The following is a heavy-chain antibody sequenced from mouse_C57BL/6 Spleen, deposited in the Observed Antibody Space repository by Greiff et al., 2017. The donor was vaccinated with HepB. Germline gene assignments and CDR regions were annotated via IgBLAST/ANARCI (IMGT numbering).Heavy chain of an antibody. Sequence: QVQLQQSGPELVKPGASVKISCKASGYAFSSSWMNWVKQRPGKGLEWIGRIYPGDGDTNYNGKFKGKATLTADKSSSTAYMQLSSLTSEDSAVYFCARSATTVVVYYYAMDYWGQGTSVTVSS. CDR1: GYAFSSSW. CDR2: IYPGDGDT. CDR3: ARSATTVVVYYYAMDY. J-gene: IGHJ4*01. D-gene: IGHD1-1*01. V-gene: IGHV1-82*01.